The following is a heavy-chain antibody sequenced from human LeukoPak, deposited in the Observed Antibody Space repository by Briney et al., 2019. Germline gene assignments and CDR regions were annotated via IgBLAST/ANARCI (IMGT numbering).Heavy chain of an antibody. D-gene: IGHD3-16*02. CDR3: AINSRGGVIIYSPDY. CDR1: GGTFSSYT. V-gene: IGHV1-69*02. Sequence: ASVKVSCKASGGTFSSYTISWVRQAPGQGLEWMGRIIPILGIANYAQKFQGRVTITADKSTSTAYMELSSLRSEDTAVYYCAINSRGGVIIYSPDYWGQGTLVTVSS. CDR2: IIPILGIA. J-gene: IGHJ4*02.